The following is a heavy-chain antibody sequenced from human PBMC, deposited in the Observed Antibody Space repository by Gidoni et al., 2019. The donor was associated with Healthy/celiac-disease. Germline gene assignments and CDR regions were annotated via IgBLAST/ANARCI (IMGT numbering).Heavy chain of an antibody. Sequence: QVQLLQSWASVKKPGASVTVSCKVSGYTLTELSIHWVRQAPGKGLEWMGGFDPEDGETIYAQKFQGRVTMTEDTSTDTAYMELSSLRSEDTAVYYCATDFEDWGFRELWGVWGQGTTVTVSS. D-gene: IGHD3-10*01. J-gene: IGHJ6*02. V-gene: IGHV1-24*01. CDR3: ATDFEDWGFRELWGV. CDR2: FDPEDGET. CDR1: GYTLTELS.